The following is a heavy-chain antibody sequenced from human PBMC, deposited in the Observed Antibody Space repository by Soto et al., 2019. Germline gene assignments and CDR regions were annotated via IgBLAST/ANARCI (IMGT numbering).Heavy chain of an antibody. J-gene: IGHJ6*03. V-gene: IGHV6-1*01. CDR1: VDIVSSNSAA. D-gene: IGHD1-7*01. CDR2: TYYRSRWYN. Sequence: QVQLKQSGPGLVKPSQTLSLTCAISVDIVSSNSAAWNWIRHSPSRGLEWRGRTYYRSRWYNDYAVSVKSRITVNQDTSKTQFSLQLTYVTPEETAVYYCAGTTSHSLYSRDVGGKGTTVTVSS. CDR3: AGTTSHSLYSRDV.